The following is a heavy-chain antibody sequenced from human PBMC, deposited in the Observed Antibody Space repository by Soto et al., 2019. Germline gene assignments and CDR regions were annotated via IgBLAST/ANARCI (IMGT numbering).Heavy chain of an antibody. V-gene: IGHV4-4*02. CDR3: ERDQEGVVAGPYDY. J-gene: IGHJ4*02. Sequence: PSETLSLTCAVSGGSISSSNWWSWVRQPPGKGLEWIGEIYHSGSTNYNPSLKSRVTISVDKSKNQFSLKLSSVNAADTAVYYCERDQEGVVAGPYDYWGQGTLVTVSS. CDR2: IYHSGST. D-gene: IGHD2-15*01. CDR1: GGSISSSNW.